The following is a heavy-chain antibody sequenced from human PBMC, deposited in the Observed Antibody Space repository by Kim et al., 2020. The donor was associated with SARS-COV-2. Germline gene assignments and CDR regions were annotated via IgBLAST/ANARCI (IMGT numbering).Heavy chain of an antibody. CDR1: GGSISSSY. CDR3: ARQGSGSYYNVHAFDI. J-gene: IGHJ3*02. D-gene: IGHD3-10*01. Sequence: SETLSLTCTVSGGSISSSYWSWIRQPPGKGLEWIGYIYYSGSTNYNPSLKSRVTISVDTSKNQISLKLSSVTAADTAVSYCARQGSGSYYNVHAFDIWG. V-gene: IGHV4-59*08. CDR2: IYYSGST.